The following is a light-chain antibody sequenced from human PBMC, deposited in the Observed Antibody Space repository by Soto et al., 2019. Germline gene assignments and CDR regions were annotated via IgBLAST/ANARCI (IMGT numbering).Light chain of an antibody. Sequence: DIQMTQSPSTLSASVGDRVTITCRASQRISSSLAWYQQKPGKAPQLLIHDATSLESGVPSRFSGSGSGTEFTLTISSLQPDDFATYYCQQYNSYSVYTFGQGTKLEI. CDR3: QQYNSYSVYT. CDR2: DAT. V-gene: IGKV1-5*01. CDR1: QRISSS. J-gene: IGKJ2*01.